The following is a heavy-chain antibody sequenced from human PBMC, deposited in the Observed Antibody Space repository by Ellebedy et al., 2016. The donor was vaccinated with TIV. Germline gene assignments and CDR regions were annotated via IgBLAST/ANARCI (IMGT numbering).Heavy chain of an antibody. J-gene: IGHJ6*02. CDR3: ARDQLVPYYYYGMDV. CDR2: ISSSSSTI. CDR1: GFTFSSYS. D-gene: IGHD6-13*01. Sequence: GESLKISXAASGFTFSSYSMNWVRQAPGKGLEWVSYISSSSSTIYYADSVKGRFTISRDNAKNSLYLQMNSLRDEDTAVYYCARDQLVPYYYYGMDVWGQGTTVTVSS. V-gene: IGHV3-48*02.